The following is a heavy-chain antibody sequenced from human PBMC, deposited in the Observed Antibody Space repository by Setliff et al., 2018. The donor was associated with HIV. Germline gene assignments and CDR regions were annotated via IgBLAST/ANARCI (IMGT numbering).Heavy chain of an antibody. CDR2: IIPMFGTT. Sequence: SVKVSCKVSGGSFSSFAISWVRQAPGHGLEWMGGIIPMFGTTNYAQKLQGRVTLSADESTSTAYMQLSSLTSEDTAVYYCARGGGFLEWLSPMDVWGRGTTVTVS. CDR1: GGSFSSFA. D-gene: IGHD3-3*01. V-gene: IGHV1-69*13. CDR3: ARGGGFLEWLSPMDV. J-gene: IGHJ6*03.